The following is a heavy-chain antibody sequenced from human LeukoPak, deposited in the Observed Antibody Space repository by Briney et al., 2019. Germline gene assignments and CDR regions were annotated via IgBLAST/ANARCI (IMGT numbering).Heavy chain of an antibody. D-gene: IGHD2-21*02. J-gene: IGHJ3*01. CDR2: IKQDGTQK. CDR3: ARDCGSDCSQAFDL. V-gene: IGHV3-7*05. CDR1: GFTFSTYS. Sequence: PGGSLRLSCAASGFTFSTYSMNWVRQAPGRGLEWVADIKQDGTQKYYVDSLEGRITISRDNIKNSLYLQVNSLRVEGTAVYYCARDCGSDCSQAFDLWGQGTMVTVSS.